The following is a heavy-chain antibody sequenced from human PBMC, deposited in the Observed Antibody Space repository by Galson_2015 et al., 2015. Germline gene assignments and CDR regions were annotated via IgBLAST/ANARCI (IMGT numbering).Heavy chain of an antibody. CDR1: GGSISSYY. Sequence: LSLTCTVSGGSISSYYWSWVRQPPGKGREWIGYIHYTGSTNYNPSLKSRVTMSVDTSKNQFSLKVNYVTAADTAVYFCTKGSCPGWPDYWGQGILVTVSS. CDR3: TKGSCPGWPDY. D-gene: IGHD2-15*01. CDR2: IHYTGST. V-gene: IGHV4-59*01. J-gene: IGHJ4*02.